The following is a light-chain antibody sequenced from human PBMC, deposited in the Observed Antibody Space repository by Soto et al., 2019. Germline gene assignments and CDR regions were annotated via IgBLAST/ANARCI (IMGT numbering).Light chain of an antibody. J-gene: IGKJ2*02. CDR3: QQYDSSPPGT. CDR2: VAS. CDR1: QTVNNNY. Sequence: EIVLTQSPGTLSLSPGERATLSCRASQTVNNNYLAWYQHRPGQAPRLLFYVASISEAGIPARFSGSGSGTDFTLDISRLEPEDFAVYYCQQYDSSPPGTFGQWTNLQI. V-gene: IGKV3-20*01.